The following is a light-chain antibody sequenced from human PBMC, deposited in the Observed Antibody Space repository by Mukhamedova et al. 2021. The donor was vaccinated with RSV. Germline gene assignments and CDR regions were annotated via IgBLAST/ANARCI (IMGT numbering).Light chain of an antibody. V-gene: IGLV2-8*01. CDR2: EVS. CDR3: SSYTGSSTDTVV. J-gene: IGLJ2*01. CDR1: RSDVGGDNY. Sequence: GTRSDVGGDNYVSWYQQHPGKAPKLMIYEVSKRPSGVPDRFSGSKSGNTASLTVSGLQAEDEADYYCSSYTGSSTDTVVFGGGTKL.